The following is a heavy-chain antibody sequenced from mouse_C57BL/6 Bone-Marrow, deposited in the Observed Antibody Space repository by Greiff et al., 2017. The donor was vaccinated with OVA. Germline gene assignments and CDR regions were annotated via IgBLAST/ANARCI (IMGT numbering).Heavy chain of an antibody. V-gene: IGHV1-59*01. CDR3: ARRFYGSSSY. CDR1: GYTFTSYW. Sequence: QVQLQQPGAELVRPGTSVKLSCKASGYTFTSYWMHWVKQRPGQGLEWIGVIDPSDSYTNYNQKFKGKATLTVDTSSSTAYMQLSSLTSEDSAVYYCARRFYGSSSYWGQGTTLTVSS. J-gene: IGHJ2*01. D-gene: IGHD1-1*01. CDR2: IDPSDSYT.